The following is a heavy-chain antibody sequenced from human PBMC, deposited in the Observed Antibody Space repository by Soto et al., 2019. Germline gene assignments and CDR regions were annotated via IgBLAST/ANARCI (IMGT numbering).Heavy chain of an antibody. V-gene: IGHV3-30-3*01. D-gene: IGHD6-19*01. CDR2: ISYDGNKK. CDR1: GFTFSSYA. J-gene: IGHJ4*02. CDR3: ARDGYNSGWYGDY. Sequence: QVQLVESGGGVVQPGRSLRLSCAASGFTFSSYAMHWVRQAPGKGLEGVAGISYDGNKKYYADSVKGRFTISRHNSKNTLSLQMNSLRAEDTAVYYCARDGYNSGWYGDYWGQGTLVTVSS.